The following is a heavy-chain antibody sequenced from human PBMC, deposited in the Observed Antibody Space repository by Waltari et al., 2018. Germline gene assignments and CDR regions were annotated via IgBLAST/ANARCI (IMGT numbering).Heavy chain of an antibody. Sequence: QVQLQESGPGLVKPSQTLSLTCTVSGGSISSGSYYWSWIRQPAGKGLEWIGRIYTSGSTNYNPSLKSRVTISVDTSKNQFSLKLSSVTAADTAVYYCARLVAGTDYFDYWGQGTLVTVSS. CDR1: GGSISSGSYY. CDR2: IYTSGST. D-gene: IGHD6-19*01. CDR3: ARLVAGTDYFDY. V-gene: IGHV4-61*02. J-gene: IGHJ4*02.